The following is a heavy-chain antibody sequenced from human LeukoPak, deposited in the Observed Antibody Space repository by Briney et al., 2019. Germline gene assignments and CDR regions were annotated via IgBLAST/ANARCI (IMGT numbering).Heavy chain of an antibody. D-gene: IGHD4-11*01. J-gene: IGHJ4*02. CDR3: ARDPPAVTTNTYG. CDR2: IYSGGTT. Sequence: GGSLRLSCVASGITVSDNYMNWVRQAPGKGLEWISLIYSGGTTSYADSVKGRFTISRDDSKNTLYLQMNNLRADDTAVYYCARDPPAVTTNTYGWGQGTLVTVSS. V-gene: IGHV3-66*01. CDR1: GITVSDNY.